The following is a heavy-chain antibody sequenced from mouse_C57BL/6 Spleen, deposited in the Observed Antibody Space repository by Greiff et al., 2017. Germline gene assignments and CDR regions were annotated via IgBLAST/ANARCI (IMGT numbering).Heavy chain of an antibody. CDR2: ISDGGSYT. J-gene: IGHJ3*01. V-gene: IGHV5-4*01. CDR3: ARDQSFAY. CDR1: GFTFSSYA. Sequence: DVMLVESGGGLVKPGGSLKLSCAASGFTFSSYAMSWVRQTPEKRLEWVATISDGGSYTYYPDNVKGRFTISRDNAKNNLYLQMSHLKSEDTAMYYCARDQSFAYWGQGTLVTVSA.